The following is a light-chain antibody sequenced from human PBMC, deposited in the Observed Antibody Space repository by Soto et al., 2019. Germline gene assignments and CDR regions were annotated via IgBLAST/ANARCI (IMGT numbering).Light chain of an antibody. CDR2: STS. J-gene: IGKJ2*01. Sequence: DIYLTQSPSSLSASVGDRVTITCRASKNISPYLHWYQQKPGKAPRLLIYSTSTLQSGVPSRFSGSGSGTDFTLTISSLQREDFATYYCQQSYSQNTFGQGTKVEIK. CDR3: QQSYSQNT. V-gene: IGKV1-39*01. CDR1: KNISPY.